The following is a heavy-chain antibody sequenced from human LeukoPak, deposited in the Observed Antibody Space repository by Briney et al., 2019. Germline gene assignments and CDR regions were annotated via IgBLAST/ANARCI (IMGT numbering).Heavy chain of an antibody. CDR1: GYTLTELS. V-gene: IGHV1-24*01. Sequence: ASVKVSCKVSGYTLTELSMHWVRQAPGKWLEWMGGFDPEDGETIYAQKFQGRVTMTEDTSTDTAYMELSSLRSEDTAVYYCASSSTSSDLTQNWFDPWGQGTLVTVSS. CDR2: FDPEDGET. D-gene: IGHD2-2*01. J-gene: IGHJ5*02. CDR3: ASSSTSSDLTQNWFDP.